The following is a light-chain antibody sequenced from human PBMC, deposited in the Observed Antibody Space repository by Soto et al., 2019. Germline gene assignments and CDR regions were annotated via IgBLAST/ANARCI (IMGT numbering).Light chain of an antibody. CDR2: EVN. CDR3: SSYTRSSTLV. J-gene: IGLJ2*01. V-gene: IGLV2-14*01. Sequence: QSALTQPASVSGSPGQSITISCTGTSSDIGAYNSVSWYQQHPGKAPKLMIYEVNSRPSEISNRFSASKSGNTASLTISGLQVEDEADYHCSSYTRSSTLVFGGGTKLTVL. CDR1: SSDIGAYNS.